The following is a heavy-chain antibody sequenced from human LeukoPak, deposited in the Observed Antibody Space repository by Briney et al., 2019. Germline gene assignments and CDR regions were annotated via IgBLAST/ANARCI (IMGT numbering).Heavy chain of an antibody. V-gene: IGHV3-23*01. D-gene: IGHD6-13*01. J-gene: IGHJ4*02. Sequence: GGSLRLSCAASGFTFSNYAMSWVRQAPGKGLEWVSTISGSGVSTYYADSVKGQFTISRDNSKNTLYLQMNSLRAEDTAVYYCATLTGYSSSWYSSYYFDYWGQGTLVTVSS. CDR2: ISGSGVST. CDR1: GFTFSNYA. CDR3: ATLTGYSSSWYSSYYFDY.